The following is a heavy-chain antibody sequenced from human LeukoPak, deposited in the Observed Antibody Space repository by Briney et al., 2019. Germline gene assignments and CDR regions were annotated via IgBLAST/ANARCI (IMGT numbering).Heavy chain of an antibody. J-gene: IGHJ4*02. V-gene: IGHV4-4*07. CDR1: GGSICSYY. CDR2: IYTSGST. CDR3: ARAAYSSGYSLDY. Sequence: SETLSLTCSVSGGSICSYYWSWIRQPAGKGLEWIGRIYTSGSTNYNPSLKSRVTMSVDTSKNQFSLKLSSVTAADTAVYYCARAAYSSGYSLDYWGQGTLVTVSS. D-gene: IGHD3-22*01.